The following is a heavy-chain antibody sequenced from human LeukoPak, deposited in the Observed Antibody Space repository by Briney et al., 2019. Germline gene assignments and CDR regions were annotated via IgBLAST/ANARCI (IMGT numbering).Heavy chain of an antibody. D-gene: IGHD3-16*01. J-gene: IGHJ4*02. V-gene: IGHV4-34*01. CDR2: INHSGNT. Sequence: SEALSLTCVVSGFSISSGYYWTWIRQPPGKGLEWIGEINHSGNTNYNPSLKSRVTISVDTSKNQFSLNLSSVTAADTAVYYCARGLLDSYWGQGTLVTVSS. CDR1: GFSISSGYY. CDR3: ARGLLDSY.